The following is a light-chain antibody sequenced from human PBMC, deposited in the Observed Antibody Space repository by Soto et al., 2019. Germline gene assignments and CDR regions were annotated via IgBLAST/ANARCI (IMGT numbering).Light chain of an antibody. Sequence: EIVMTQSPATLSVSPGEPVTLSCRASQSVSSNLAWYQQKSGQAPRLLMYGASTRANRIPARFSGSGSGTEFTLTISSLQSEDFAVYYCQQYYNWSPVTFGGGTKVEMK. J-gene: IGKJ4*01. CDR2: GAS. CDR1: QSVSSN. V-gene: IGKV3-15*01. CDR3: QQYYNWSPVT.